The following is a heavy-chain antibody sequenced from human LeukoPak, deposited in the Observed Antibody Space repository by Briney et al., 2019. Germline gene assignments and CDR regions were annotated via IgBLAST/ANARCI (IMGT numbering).Heavy chain of an antibody. D-gene: IGHD5-18*01. Sequence: GGSLRLSCAASGFTFSSYDMHWVRQATGKGLEWVSAIGTAGDTYYPGSVKGRFTISRENAENSLYLQMNSLRAGDTAVYYCARAGYGYLYFDLWGRGTLVTVSS. V-gene: IGHV3-13*01. CDR2: IGTAGDT. J-gene: IGHJ2*01. CDR1: GFTFSSYD. CDR3: ARAGYGYLYFDL.